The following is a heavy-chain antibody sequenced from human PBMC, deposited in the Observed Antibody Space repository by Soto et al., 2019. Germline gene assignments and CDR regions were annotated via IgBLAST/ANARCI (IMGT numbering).Heavy chain of an antibody. V-gene: IGHV4-61*01. Sequence: SETLSLTCTVSGGSISSSSYYWSWIRQPPGKGLEWIGYIYYSGSTNYNPSLKSRVTISVDTSKNQFSLKLSSVTAADTAVYYCALVGMYSSSWYAFDYRAQRTPVTGSS. CDR2: IYYSGST. CDR3: ALVGMYSSSWYAFDY. CDR1: GGSISSSSYY. D-gene: IGHD6-13*01. J-gene: IGHJ4*02.